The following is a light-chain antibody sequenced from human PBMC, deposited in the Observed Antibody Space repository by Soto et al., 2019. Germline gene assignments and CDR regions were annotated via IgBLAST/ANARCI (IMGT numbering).Light chain of an antibody. CDR3: QLRSNWPRLT. CDR2: DVF. CDR1: QSVTSY. Sequence: EIVLTQSPPTLSLSPGERATLSCRASQSVTSYLAWYQQKPGQVPRLLIYDVFTRATGIPARFSGSGSGTDFTLTISSLEPEDFAVYYCQLRSNWPRLTFGGGTKVEIK. V-gene: IGKV3-11*01. J-gene: IGKJ4*01.